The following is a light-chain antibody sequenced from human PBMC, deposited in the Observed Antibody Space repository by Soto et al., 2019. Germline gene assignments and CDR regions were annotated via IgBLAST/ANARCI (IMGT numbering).Light chain of an antibody. CDR1: QSIGSSY. Sequence: ENVLTQSPCTLSLSPGERATLSCRASQSIGSSYLAWYQQKPGNAPRLIIYGTSSRSTGIPDRFSGSGSGTDFTLTISRLQPEDFAVYYCQQFNSSWSTFGQGTKVEIK. CDR3: QQFNSSWST. CDR2: GTS. J-gene: IGKJ1*01. V-gene: IGKV3-20*01.